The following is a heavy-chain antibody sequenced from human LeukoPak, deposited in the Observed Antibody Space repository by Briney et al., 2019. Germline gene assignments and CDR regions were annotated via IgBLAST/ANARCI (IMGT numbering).Heavy chain of an antibody. CDR3: ARGSNRRGGPTGITPAGNFDN. CDR1: GCTFTSYY. V-gene: IGHV1-2*02. CDR2: INPNSGGT. Sequence: GASVKVSCKASGCTFTSYYMHWVRQAPGQGLEWMGWINPNSGGTNYAQKFQGRVTMTRDMSINTVTRDTSISTAYMELSRLRSDDTAVYYCARGSNRRGGPTGITPAGNFDNWGQGTLVTVSS. D-gene: IGHD6-13*01. J-gene: IGHJ4*02.